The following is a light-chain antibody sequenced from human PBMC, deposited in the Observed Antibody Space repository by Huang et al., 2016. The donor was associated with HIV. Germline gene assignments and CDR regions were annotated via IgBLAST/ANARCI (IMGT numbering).Light chain of an antibody. J-gene: IGKJ4*01. V-gene: IGKV3-11*01. Sequence: EIVLTQSPATLSLSPGEKATLSCRASQSVGTYLAWYQQQPGQAPRLLIYDASNRATGIPARFSGSGSGTDFTLTISSLEPEDFAVYYCQQRTNWPPVLSFGGGTKVEMK. CDR2: DAS. CDR1: QSVGTY. CDR3: QQRTNWPPVLS.